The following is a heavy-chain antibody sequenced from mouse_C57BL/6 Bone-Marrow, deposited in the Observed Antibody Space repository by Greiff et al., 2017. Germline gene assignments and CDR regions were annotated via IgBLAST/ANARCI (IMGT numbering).Heavy chain of an antibody. J-gene: IGHJ1*03. CDR2: IDPSDSYT. CDR1: GYTFTSYW. Sequence: QVQLQQPGAELVKPGASVKLSCKASGYTFTSYWMQWVKQRPGQGLEWIGEIDPSDSYTNYNQKFKGKATLTVDTSSSTAYMQLSSLTSEDSAVYDCAREEDYYGSSIYWYFDVWGTGTTVTVSS. CDR3: AREEDYYGSSIYWYFDV. D-gene: IGHD1-1*01. V-gene: IGHV1-50*01.